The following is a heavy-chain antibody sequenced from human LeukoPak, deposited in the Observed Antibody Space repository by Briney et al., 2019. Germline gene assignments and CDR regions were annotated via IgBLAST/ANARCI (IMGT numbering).Heavy chain of an antibody. CDR2: IYHTGST. V-gene: IGHV4-61*05. J-gene: IGHJ4*02. CDR1: GGSISSSSYY. Sequence: PSEALSLTCTVSGGSISSSSYYWGWIRQPPGKGLEWIGYIYHTGSTSYSPSLKSRVTISADTSQNQFSLKLSSVTAADTAVYYCASRKLGNDYWGQGTLVTVSS. D-gene: IGHD7-27*01. CDR3: ASRKLGNDY.